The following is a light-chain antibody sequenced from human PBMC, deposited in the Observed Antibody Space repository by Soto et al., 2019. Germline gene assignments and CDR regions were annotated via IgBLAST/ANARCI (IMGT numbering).Light chain of an antibody. J-gene: IGKJ3*01. Sequence: EIVMTQSPATVSASPGEGVTLSCRASQSVSSSLAWYQQKPGQAPRLLIHGASTRATGVPVRFSGSGSGTEFTLTIISLQSEDFAFYYCLQYNDWPPLFTFGPGTKVDFK. CDR3: LQYNDWPPLFT. CDR2: GAS. CDR1: QSVSSS. V-gene: IGKV3-15*01.